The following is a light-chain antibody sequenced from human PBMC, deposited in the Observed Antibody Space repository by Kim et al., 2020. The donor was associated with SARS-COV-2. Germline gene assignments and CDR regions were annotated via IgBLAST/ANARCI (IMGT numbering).Light chain of an antibody. CDR2: ANS. J-gene: IGLJ2*01. CDR3: QSHDSGHVI. V-gene: IGLV1-40*01. CDR1: HPIFGGGYD. Sequence: PGRGVTTPGTGRHPIFGGGYDVHWYQQLPGPVPKLLIYANSKRPSGVPDRFSGSKSGTSASLAITGLQADDEADYYCQSHDSGHVIFGGGTQLTVL.